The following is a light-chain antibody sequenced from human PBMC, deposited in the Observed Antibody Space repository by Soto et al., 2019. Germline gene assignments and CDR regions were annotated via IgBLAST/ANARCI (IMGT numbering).Light chain of an antibody. J-gene: IGLJ1*01. Sequence: QSVLTQPPSVSAAPGQKVTISCSGSSSNIGGNSVSWYQQLPGTAPKLLIYDDNKRPSGIPDRFSGSKSGTSATLGITGFQTGDEADYYCGSWDSSMSASVFGNGTKVTVL. V-gene: IGLV1-51*01. CDR1: SSNIGGNS. CDR3: GSWDSSMSASV. CDR2: DDN.